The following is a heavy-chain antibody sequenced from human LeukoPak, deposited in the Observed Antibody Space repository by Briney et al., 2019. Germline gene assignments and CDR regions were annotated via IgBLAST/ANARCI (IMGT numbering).Heavy chain of an antibody. CDR2: INWNGGST. Sequence: PGGSLRLSCADSGFTFDDYSMTWVRQAPGKGLEWVSGINWNGGSTGYADSVKGRFTISRDNAKNSLYLQMNSLRAEDTALYYCARSRHSYDSSGFPHYWGQGTPVTVSS. CDR3: ARSRHSYDSSGFPHY. CDR1: GFTFDDYS. V-gene: IGHV3-20*04. J-gene: IGHJ4*02. D-gene: IGHD3-22*01.